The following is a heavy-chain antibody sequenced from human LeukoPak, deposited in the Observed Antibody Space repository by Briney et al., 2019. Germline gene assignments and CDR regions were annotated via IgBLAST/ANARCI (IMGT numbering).Heavy chain of an antibody. J-gene: IGHJ4*02. Sequence: GGSLRPSCLASGFTFSDAWMSWVRQAPGKGLEWVGRIKCKIDGGRIGYGAPVKGRFTISSDDSRNTLYLQMNSLKTEDTAVYYCTTRRQDGCWGQGTLVTVS. CDR1: GFTFSDAW. CDR2: IKCKIDGGRI. D-gene: IGHD6-25*01. V-gene: IGHV3-15*01. CDR3: TTRRQDGC.